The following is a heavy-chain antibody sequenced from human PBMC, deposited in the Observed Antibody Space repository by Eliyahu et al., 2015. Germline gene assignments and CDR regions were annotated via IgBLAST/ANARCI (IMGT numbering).Heavy chain of an antibody. V-gene: IGHV3-9*01. D-gene: IGHD6-6*01. J-gene: IGHJ4*02. CDR3: AILASYSSSPFDY. CDR2: ISWNSGSI. CDR1: GFXFDXYA. Sequence: EVQLVESGGGLVQPGRSLRXSCAASGFXFDXYAMHWVRXAPGKGLEWVXGISWNSGSIGYADSVKGRFTISRDNAKNSLYLQMNSLRAEDTALYYCAILASYSSSPFDYWGQGTLVTVSP.